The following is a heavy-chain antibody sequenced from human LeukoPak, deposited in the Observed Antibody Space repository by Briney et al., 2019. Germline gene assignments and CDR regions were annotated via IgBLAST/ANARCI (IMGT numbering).Heavy chain of an antibody. CDR3: ARDGAMDGGDFDY. CDR1: GFTFSTYS. V-gene: IGHV3-48*02. Sequence: GVSLRLSCAASGFTFSTYSMNWVRQAPGKGLEWVSYISSSSSTIYYADSVKGRFTISKDNAKNSLYLQMNSLRDEDTAVYYCARDGAMDGGDFDYWGQGSLVTVSS. D-gene: IGHD5-18*01. CDR2: ISSSSSTI. J-gene: IGHJ4*02.